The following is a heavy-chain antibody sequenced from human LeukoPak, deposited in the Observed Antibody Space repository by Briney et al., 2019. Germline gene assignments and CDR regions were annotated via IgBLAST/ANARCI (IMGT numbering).Heavy chain of an antibody. J-gene: IGHJ4*02. D-gene: IGHD5-18*01. Sequence: GGSLRLSCAASGFTVSSNYMSWVRQAPGKGLEWVSVIYSGGSTYYADSVKGRFTISRDNSKNTLYLQMNSLRAEDTAVYYCAMGIQLWPSPFDYWGQGTLVTVSS. CDR2: IYSGGST. V-gene: IGHV3-53*01. CDR3: AMGIQLWPSPFDY. CDR1: GFTVSSNY.